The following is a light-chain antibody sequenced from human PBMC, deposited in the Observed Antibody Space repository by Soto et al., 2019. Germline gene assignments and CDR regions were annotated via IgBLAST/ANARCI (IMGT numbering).Light chain of an antibody. CDR2: DVT. J-gene: IGLJ1*01. Sequence: QSVLTQPRSVSGSPGQSVTISCAGTRSDVGAYNYVSWYQQHPGKAPKLMIYDVTKRPSGVPDRFSGSKSGNTASLTISGLQADDDGDYYCCSYAGTYTYVFGTGTKLTVL. CDR3: CSYAGTYTYV. CDR1: RSDVGAYNY. V-gene: IGLV2-11*01.